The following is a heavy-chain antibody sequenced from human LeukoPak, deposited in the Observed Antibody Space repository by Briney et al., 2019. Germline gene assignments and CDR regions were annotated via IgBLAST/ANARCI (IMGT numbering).Heavy chain of an antibody. Sequence: SETLSLTCTVSGGSISTGNYYWGWVRQPPGKGLERIGTIYYSGSTYYNPSLKSRVTISVDTSKNQFSLKLTSVAAADTAVYYCARHYSGWYNFFDLWGQGTLVTVSS. D-gene: IGHD6-19*01. CDR1: GGSISTGNYY. CDR2: IYYSGST. CDR3: ARHYSGWYNFFDL. J-gene: IGHJ5*02. V-gene: IGHV4-39*01.